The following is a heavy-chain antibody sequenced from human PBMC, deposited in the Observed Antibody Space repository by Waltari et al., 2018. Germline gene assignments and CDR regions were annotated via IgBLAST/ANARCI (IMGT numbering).Heavy chain of an antibody. D-gene: IGHD2-8*02. CDR2: IKGDGSDK. J-gene: IGHJ4*02. CDR3: ARVNYWAFDY. V-gene: IGHV3-7*01. Sequence: EVQLVESGGGLVQPGGSLRLSCVASGFTFSSYWMNWVRQPPGKGLEWVANIKGDGSDKYYMDSLKGRFTISRDNAKNSLYLQMNSLRAEDMAVYYCARVNYWAFDYWGRGTLVTVSS. CDR1: GFTFSSYW.